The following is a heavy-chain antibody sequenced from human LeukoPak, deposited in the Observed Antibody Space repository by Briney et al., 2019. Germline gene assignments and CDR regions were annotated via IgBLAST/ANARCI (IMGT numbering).Heavy chain of an antibody. Sequence: GGSLRLSCAASGFTFSSYPMHWVRQAPGKGLEYLSGISSDGGSTYHANSVKDRFTTSRDNSKNTLYLQMGSPRTADMAVYYCARDQGSTTSCKYFQHWGQGTLVTVSS. D-gene: IGHD2-2*01. V-gene: IGHV3-64*01. J-gene: IGHJ1*01. CDR3: ARDQGSTTSCKYFQH. CDR1: GFTFSSYP. CDR2: ISSDGGST.